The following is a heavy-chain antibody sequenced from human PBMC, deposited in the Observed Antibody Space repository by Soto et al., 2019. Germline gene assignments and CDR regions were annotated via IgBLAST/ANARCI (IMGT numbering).Heavy chain of an antibody. CDR3: ARGTRGYYGMAV. V-gene: IGHV1-69*06. J-gene: IGHJ6*04. Sequence: QVQLVQSGAEVKKPGSSVKVSCKASGVTFSSYAISWVRQAPGQGLEWMGGIIPIFGTANYAQKFQGRVTITPDKSTSTSYMELSSLRSEDTAVYYCARGTRGYYGMAVWGEGTTVTVSS. D-gene: IGHD3-10*01. CDR2: IIPIFGTA. CDR1: GVTFSSYA.